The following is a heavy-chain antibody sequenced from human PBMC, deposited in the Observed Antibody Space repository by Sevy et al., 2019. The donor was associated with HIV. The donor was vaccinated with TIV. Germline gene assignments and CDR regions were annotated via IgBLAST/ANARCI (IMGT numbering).Heavy chain of an antibody. V-gene: IGHV3-48*01. CDR2: ISSSSGTI. J-gene: IGHJ4*02. CDR3: ARDDHWAFDY. D-gene: IGHD7-27*01. Sequence: GGSLRLSCAASGFTFSSYGMHWVRQAPGKGLEWVSYISSSSGTIRYADSVKGRLTISRDNAKNSLFLQMNSLRAEDTAVYYCARDDHWAFDYWGQGALVTVSS. CDR1: GFTFSSYG.